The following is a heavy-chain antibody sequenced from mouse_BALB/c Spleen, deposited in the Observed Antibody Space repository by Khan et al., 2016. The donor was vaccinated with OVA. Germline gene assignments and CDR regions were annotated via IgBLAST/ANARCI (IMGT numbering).Heavy chain of an antibody. J-gene: IGHJ3*01. CDR1: GYGFSNYL. D-gene: IGHD2-14*01. V-gene: IGHV1-80*01. CDR2: IYPGDGNT. Sequence: QMQLEESGAELVRPGSSVKISCKASGYGFSNYLMNWVKQGPGQGLEWIGQIYPGDGNTNYNGKFKDKATLTVNTSSSTSYKLLSSLTSEDSAVDFCARSGYDYFAYWGQGTLVTVSA. CDR3: ARSGYDYFAY.